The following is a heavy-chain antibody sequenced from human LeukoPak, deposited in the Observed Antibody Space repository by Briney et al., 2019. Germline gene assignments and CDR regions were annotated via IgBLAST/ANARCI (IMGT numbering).Heavy chain of an antibody. Sequence: SETLSLTCTVSGGSIKNYYWTWIRQPPGKGLECIGYIYYSGSTSSNPSLKSRVTISVDTSKNQFSLRLKYVTAADTAVYYCARDVPRGTGYMDVWGKGTTVTVSS. D-gene: IGHD3-10*01. CDR1: GGSIKNYY. CDR2: IYYSGST. CDR3: ARDVPRGTGYMDV. V-gene: IGHV4-59*01. J-gene: IGHJ6*03.